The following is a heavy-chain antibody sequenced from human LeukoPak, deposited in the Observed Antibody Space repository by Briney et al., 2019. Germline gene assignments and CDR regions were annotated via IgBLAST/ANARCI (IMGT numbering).Heavy chain of an antibody. Sequence: GGSLRLSCVASGFTFSNYAMNWVRQAPGKGLEWVGRIKSKTDGGTTDYAAPVKGRFTISRDDSKNTLYLQMNSLKTEDTAVYYCTTDLYCSSTSCYQGYWGQGTLVTVSS. CDR3: TTDLYCSSTSCYQGY. CDR1: GFTFSNYA. D-gene: IGHD2-2*01. J-gene: IGHJ4*02. CDR2: IKSKTDGGTT. V-gene: IGHV3-15*01.